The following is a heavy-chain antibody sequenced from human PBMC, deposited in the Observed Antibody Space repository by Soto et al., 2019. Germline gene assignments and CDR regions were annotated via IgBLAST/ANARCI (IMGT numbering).Heavy chain of an antibody. CDR1: GGSISSYY. CDR2: IYYSGST. CDR3: ARGYIGYSSGWYYFDY. Sequence: ETLSLTCTVSGGSISSYYWSWIRQPPGKGLEWIGYIYYSGSTNYNPSLKSRVTISVDTSKNQFSLKLSSVTAADTAVYYCARGYIGYSSGWYYFDYWGQGTLVTVSS. D-gene: IGHD6-19*01. J-gene: IGHJ4*02. V-gene: IGHV4-59*01.